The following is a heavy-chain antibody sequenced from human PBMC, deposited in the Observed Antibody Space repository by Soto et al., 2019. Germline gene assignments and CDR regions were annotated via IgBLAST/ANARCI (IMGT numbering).Heavy chain of an antibody. D-gene: IGHD2-2*01. CDR2: ISWNSGSI. V-gene: IGHV3-9*01. CDR3: AKYRARRYQLLLYYYYYMDV. Sequence: PGGSLRLSCAASGFTFDDYAMHWVRQAPGKGLEWVSGISWNSGSIGYADSVKGRFTISRDNAKNSLYLQMNSLRAEDTALYYFAKYRARRYQLLLYYYYYMDVWGKGTTVTVSS. CDR1: GFTFDDYA. J-gene: IGHJ6*03.